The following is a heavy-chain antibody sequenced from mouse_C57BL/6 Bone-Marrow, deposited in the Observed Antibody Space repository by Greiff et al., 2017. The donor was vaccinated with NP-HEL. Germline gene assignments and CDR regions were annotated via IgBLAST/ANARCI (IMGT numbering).Heavy chain of an antibody. CDR1: GFTFSDYG. CDR3: ARHTFYYYGSSYDYAMDY. CDR2: ISNLAYSI. Sequence: EVKLMESGGGLVQPGGSLKLSCAASGFTFSDYGMAWVRQAPRKGPEWVAFISNLAYSIYYADTVTGRFTISRENAKNTLYLEMSSLRSEDTAMYYCARHTFYYYGSSYDYAMDYWGQGTSVTVSS. J-gene: IGHJ4*01. D-gene: IGHD1-1*01. V-gene: IGHV5-15*01.